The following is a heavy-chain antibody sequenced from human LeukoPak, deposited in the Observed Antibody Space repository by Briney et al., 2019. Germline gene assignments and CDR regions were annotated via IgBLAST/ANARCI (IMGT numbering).Heavy chain of an antibody. V-gene: IGHV3-21*04. CDR1: GFTFSSYS. Sequence: SGGSLRLSCAASGFTFSSYSMNWVRQAPGKGLEWVSSISSSSSYIYYADSVKGRFTISRDNAKNSLYLQMNSLRAEDTAVYYCAKAPTYYYYGMDVWGQGTTVTVSS. CDR2: ISSSSSYI. CDR3: AKAPTYYYYGMDV. J-gene: IGHJ6*02.